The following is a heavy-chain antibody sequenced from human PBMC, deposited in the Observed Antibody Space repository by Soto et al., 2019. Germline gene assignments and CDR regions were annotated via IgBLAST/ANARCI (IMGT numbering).Heavy chain of an antibody. D-gene: IGHD6-13*01. J-gene: IGHJ4*02. CDR2: ISYDGSNK. Sequence: QVQLVESGGGVVQPGRSLRLSCAASGFTFSSYAMHWVRQAPGKGLEWVAGISYDGSNKYYADSVKGRFTISRDNSKNTLYMQMNSLRAEDTAVYYCASSMRQQLVRYFDYWGQGTLVTVSS. CDR1: GFTFSSYA. CDR3: ASSMRQQLVRYFDY. V-gene: IGHV3-30-3*01.